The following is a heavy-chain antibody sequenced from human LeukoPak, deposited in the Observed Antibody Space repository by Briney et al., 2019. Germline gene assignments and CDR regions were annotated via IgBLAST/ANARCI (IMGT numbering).Heavy chain of an antibody. CDR1: GFISSRYW. D-gene: IGHD2-21*02. Sequence: GGSLRLSCAASGFISSRYWMNWVRQAPGKGPVWVSRINSDGSSTSYADSVKGRFTISRDNAKNTLYLQMDSLRAEDTAVYYCARDPRDCGGDCYTFDYWGQGTLVTVSS. V-gene: IGHV3-74*01. CDR3: ARDPRDCGGDCYTFDY. J-gene: IGHJ4*02. CDR2: INSDGSST.